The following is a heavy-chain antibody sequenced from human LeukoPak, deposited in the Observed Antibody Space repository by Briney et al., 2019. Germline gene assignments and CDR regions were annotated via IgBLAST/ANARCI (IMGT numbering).Heavy chain of an antibody. V-gene: IGHV4-59*01. D-gene: IGHD2-15*01. CDR2: IYYSGST. CDR3: ARLYCSGGSCALDY. J-gene: IGHJ4*02. CDR1: GGSISSYY. Sequence: SETLSLTCTVSGGSISSYYWSWIRKPPGKGLEWIGYIYYSGSTNYNPSLKSRVTISVDTSKNQFSLKLSSVTAADTAVYYCARLYCSGGSCALDYWGQGTLVTVSS.